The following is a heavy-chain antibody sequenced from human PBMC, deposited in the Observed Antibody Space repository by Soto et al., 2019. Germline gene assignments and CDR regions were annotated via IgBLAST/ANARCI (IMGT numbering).Heavy chain of an antibody. CDR3: ARPAYSSSGYLARGWFDP. J-gene: IGHJ5*02. V-gene: IGHV3-74*01. CDR1: GFTFSSYW. Sequence: GGSLRLSCAASGFTFSSYWIHWVRQAPWKGLLWVSRINSDGISTSYADSVKGRFTISRDNAKNTLYLQMNSLRAEDTAVYYCARPAYSSSGYLARGWFDPWGQGTLVPVSS. CDR2: INSDGIST. D-gene: IGHD6-13*01.